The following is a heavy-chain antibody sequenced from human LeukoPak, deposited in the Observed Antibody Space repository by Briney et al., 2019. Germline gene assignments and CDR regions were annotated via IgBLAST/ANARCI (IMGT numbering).Heavy chain of an antibody. Sequence: SQTLSLTCAVSGGSISSGGYSWSWIRQPPGKALEWIGCLHASGGTNYNPSLKSRVTMSLDTSRNQFSLKLMSVTAADTAVYYCARDITGPPTYYYYYMDVWGKGTRVTVFS. CDR1: GGSISSGGYS. D-gene: IGHD2-8*02. CDR2: LHASGGT. J-gene: IGHJ6*03. V-gene: IGHV4-30-2*01. CDR3: ARDITGPPTYYYYYMDV.